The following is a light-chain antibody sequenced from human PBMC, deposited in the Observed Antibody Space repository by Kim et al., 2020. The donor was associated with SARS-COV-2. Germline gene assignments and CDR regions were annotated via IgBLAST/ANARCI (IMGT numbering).Light chain of an antibody. CDR3: QQYDNPPT. Sequence: IQMTQSPSSLSASVGDRVTITCQASQDISNFLNWYQHKPGKAPKLLIYDASNLETGVPSRFSGSGSGTDFTLTISSLQPEDIATYFCQQYDNPPTFGGGTKVDIK. CDR1: QDISNF. V-gene: IGKV1-33*01. CDR2: DAS. J-gene: IGKJ4*01.